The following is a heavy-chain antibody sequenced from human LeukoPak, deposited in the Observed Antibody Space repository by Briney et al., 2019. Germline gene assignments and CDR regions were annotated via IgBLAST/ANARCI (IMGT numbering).Heavy chain of an antibody. D-gene: IGHD6-13*01. J-gene: IGHJ4*02. V-gene: IGHV3-7*01. CDR1: GFTCNNYW. CDR3: ATSAAGFDY. Sequence: TGGSLRLSCAASGFTCNNYWMAWVRQAPGKGLEWVANIKQDGSERYYVDSVKGRFTISRDNAKNSLYLQMNSLRDEDTALYYCATSAAGFDYWGQGALVTVSS. CDR2: IKQDGSER.